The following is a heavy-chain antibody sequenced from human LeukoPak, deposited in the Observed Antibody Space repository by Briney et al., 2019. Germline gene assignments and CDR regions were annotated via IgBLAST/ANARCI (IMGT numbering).Heavy chain of an antibody. D-gene: IGHD5-18*01. V-gene: IGHV4-34*01. CDR1: GGSFSGYY. J-gene: IGHJ4*02. CDR2: VHSSGST. Sequence: PSETLSLTCAVYGGSFSGYYWSWIRQPPGKGLEWIGSVHSSGSTHYNPSLKSRVTISADTSTNQVSLKLSSVAATDTAVYFCARRGYHYEVDYWGQGTLVTVSS. CDR3: ARRGYHYEVDY.